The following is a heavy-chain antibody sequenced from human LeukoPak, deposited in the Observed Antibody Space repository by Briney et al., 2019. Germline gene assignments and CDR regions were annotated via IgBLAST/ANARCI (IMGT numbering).Heavy chain of an antibody. Sequence: QPGGSLRLSCAASGFTFSSYAMSWVRQAPGKGLEWVSLISWDGGSTYYADSVKGRFTISRDNSKNSLYLQMNSLRTEDTALYYCAKNGPPSVNDYGDYVSLYYMDVWGKGTTVTVSS. D-gene: IGHD4-17*01. CDR3: AKNGPPSVNDYGDYVSLYYMDV. V-gene: IGHV3-43*01. CDR1: GFTFSSYA. J-gene: IGHJ6*03. CDR2: ISWDGGST.